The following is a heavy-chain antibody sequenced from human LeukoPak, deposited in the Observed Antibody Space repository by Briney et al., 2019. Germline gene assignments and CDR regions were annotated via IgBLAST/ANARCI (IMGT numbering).Heavy chain of an antibody. CDR1: GYTFTSYC. V-gene: IGHV1-18*01. Sequence: ASVKVSCKASGYTFTSYCIRWERQPPGQGLEWMGWISAYNGNTNYAQKLQGRVTMTTDTSTSTAYMELRSLRSDDTAVYYCARDRLSGGNWFDPWGQGTLVTVSS. CDR2: ISAYNGNT. CDR3: ARDRLSGGNWFDP. J-gene: IGHJ5*02. D-gene: IGHD2-15*01.